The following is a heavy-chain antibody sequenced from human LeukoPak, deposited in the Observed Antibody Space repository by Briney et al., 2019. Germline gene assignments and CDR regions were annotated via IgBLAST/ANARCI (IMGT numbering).Heavy chain of an antibody. CDR2: IYYSGST. CDR1: GASTSGTAYY. Sequence: SETLSLTCTVSGASTSGTAYYWGRVRQPPRKGLEWIGNIYYSGSTYYNASLQSRVTISIDTSKNQFSLRLSSVTAADTAMYFCAKSGGYGLIDYWGQGTLVTVSS. D-gene: IGHD1-26*01. CDR3: AKSGGYGLIDY. V-gene: IGHV4-39*01. J-gene: IGHJ4*02.